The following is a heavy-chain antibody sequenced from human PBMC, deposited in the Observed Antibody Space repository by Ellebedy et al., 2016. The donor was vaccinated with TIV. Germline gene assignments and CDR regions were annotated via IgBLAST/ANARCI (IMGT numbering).Heavy chain of an antibody. CDR3: VRDLREYDW. CDR2: ITEYGDTP. V-gene: IGHV3-74*01. Sequence: PGGSLRLSCEASGFIFSNYYMHWVRQAPGKGLEWVARITEYGDTPFYADSVRGRFIISRDNTKNTVLLQMNSLRAEDTAHYYCVRDLREYDWWGQGALVTVSS. D-gene: IGHD2/OR15-2a*01. J-gene: IGHJ4*02. CDR1: GFIFSNYY.